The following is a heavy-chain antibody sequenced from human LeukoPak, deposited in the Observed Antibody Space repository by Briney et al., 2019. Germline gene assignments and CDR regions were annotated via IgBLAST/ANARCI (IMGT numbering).Heavy chain of an antibody. Sequence: SETLSLTCAVYGGSFSGYYWSWIRQPPGKGLEWIGEINHSGSTNYNPSLKGRVTISVDTSKNQFSLKLSSVTAADTAVYYCARRKVGYYYGSGKSIDYWGQGTLVTVSS. CDR3: ARRKVGYYYGSGKSIDY. V-gene: IGHV4-34*01. D-gene: IGHD3-10*01. CDR2: INHSGST. CDR1: GGSFSGYY. J-gene: IGHJ4*02.